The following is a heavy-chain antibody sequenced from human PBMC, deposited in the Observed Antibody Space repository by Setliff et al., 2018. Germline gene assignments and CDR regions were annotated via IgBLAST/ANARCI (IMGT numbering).Heavy chain of an antibody. CDR3: AKSGYSYGYVFDY. V-gene: IGHV3-30*02. CDR2: IRYDGSNK. J-gene: IGHJ4*02. Sequence: PGGSLRLSCAASGFTFSSYGMHWVRQAPGKGLEWVAVIRYDGSNKYYADSVKGRFTISRDNSKNTLYLQMNSLRAEDTAVYYCAKSGYSYGYVFDYWGQGTLVTVSS. D-gene: IGHD5-18*01. CDR1: GFTFSSYG.